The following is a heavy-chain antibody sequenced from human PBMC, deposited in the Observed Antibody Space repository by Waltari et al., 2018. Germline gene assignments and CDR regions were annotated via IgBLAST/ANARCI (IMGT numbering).Heavy chain of an antibody. CDR1: GFNVSSTF. CDR3: ARDPSDYWVQFFY. V-gene: IGHV3-66*02. Sequence: EVQLVESGGGLVQPGGSLRLSCAASGFNVSSTFMSWVRQAPGKGLEWVSLVYSGGEIHYADSVQGRFTLSGDNSRNKMYLQMNSLRPEDTAVYYCARDPSDYWVQFFYWGQGTLVNVSS. CDR2: VYSGGEI. J-gene: IGHJ4*02. D-gene: IGHD3-3*01.